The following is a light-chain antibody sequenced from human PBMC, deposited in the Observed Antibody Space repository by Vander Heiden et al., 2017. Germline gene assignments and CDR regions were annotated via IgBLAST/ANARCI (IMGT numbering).Light chain of an antibody. Sequence: DIQMTQSPPSLSASLGDRVTITCRASERIDHYLNWYRQKPGKGPELLIYAASNLQSWVPSRFSGSGSGKDFTLTIASLRPEDFATYYCQQSYGAPYNFGQGTKLE. J-gene: IGKJ2*01. CDR2: AAS. CDR1: ERIDHY. CDR3: QQSYGAPYN. V-gene: IGKV1-39*01.